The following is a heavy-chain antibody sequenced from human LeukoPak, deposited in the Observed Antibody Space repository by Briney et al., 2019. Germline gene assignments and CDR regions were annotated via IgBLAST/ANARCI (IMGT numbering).Heavy chain of an antibody. CDR1: GFTFSSYA. Sequence: PGGSLRLSCAASGFTFSSYAMSWVRQAPGKGLEWVGRIKSKTDGGTTDYAAPVKGRFTISRDDSKNTLYLQMNSLKTEDAAVYYCTTDQDYGDYKFDYWGQGTLVTVSS. V-gene: IGHV3-15*01. CDR2: IKSKTDGGTT. D-gene: IGHD4-17*01. CDR3: TTDQDYGDYKFDY. J-gene: IGHJ4*02.